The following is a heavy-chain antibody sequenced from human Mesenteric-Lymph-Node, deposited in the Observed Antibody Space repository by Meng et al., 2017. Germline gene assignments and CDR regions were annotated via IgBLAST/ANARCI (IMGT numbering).Heavy chain of an antibody. CDR1: GGSISSYY. CDR3: ARILGYSSGWQTFDY. CDR2: IYYSGST. Sequence: SETLSLTCTVSGGSISSYYWSWIRQPPGKGLEWIGYIYYSGSTNYNPSLKSRVTISVDTSKNQFSLKLSSVTAADTAVYYCARILGYSSGWQTFDYWGQGTLVTVSS. D-gene: IGHD6-19*01. V-gene: IGHV4-59*01. J-gene: IGHJ4*02.